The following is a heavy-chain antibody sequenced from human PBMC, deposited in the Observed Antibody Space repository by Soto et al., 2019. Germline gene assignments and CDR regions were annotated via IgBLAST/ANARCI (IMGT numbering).Heavy chain of an antibody. CDR1: GFTFSTYG. D-gene: IGHD6-19*01. Sequence: EVQLLESGGALVQPGGSLRLSCAASGFTFSTYGMTWVRQAPGKGLEWVSGISGSGAGTYYADSVKGRFTISRDNSKDTVYLQMNSLRAEDTALYYCAKKKEGSGWKLDYWGQGTLVTVSS. CDR2: ISGSGAGT. V-gene: IGHV3-23*01. J-gene: IGHJ4*02. CDR3: AKKKEGSGWKLDY.